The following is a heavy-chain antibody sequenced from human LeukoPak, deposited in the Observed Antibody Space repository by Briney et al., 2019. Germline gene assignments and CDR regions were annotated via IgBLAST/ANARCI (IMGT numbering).Heavy chain of an antibody. V-gene: IGHV3-7*03. J-gene: IGHJ4*02. D-gene: IGHD4-23*01. CDR1: GFTFSAYW. CDR3: ARKTVVGSYFDY. CDR2: IKQDGSDK. Sequence: GGSLRLSCTASGFTFSAYWMSWVRQAPGKGLEWVANIKQDGSDKYYVDSVKGRFTISRDNAKNSLYLQMNSLRAEDTAVYYCARKTVVGSYFDYWGQGTPVTVSS.